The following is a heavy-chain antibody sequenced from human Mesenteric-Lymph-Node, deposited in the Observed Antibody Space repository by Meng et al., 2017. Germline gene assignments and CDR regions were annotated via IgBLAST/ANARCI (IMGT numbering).Heavy chain of an antibody. Sequence: SVKVSCKASGGTFSSYTISWVRQAPGQGLEWMGRIIPILGIANYAQKFQGRVKINADKSTSTAYMELSSLRSEDTAVYYCARLDGYALDYWGQGTLVTVSS. V-gene: IGHV1-69*02. CDR3: ARLDGYALDY. D-gene: IGHD5-24*01. CDR2: IIPILGIA. J-gene: IGHJ4*02. CDR1: GGTFSSYT.